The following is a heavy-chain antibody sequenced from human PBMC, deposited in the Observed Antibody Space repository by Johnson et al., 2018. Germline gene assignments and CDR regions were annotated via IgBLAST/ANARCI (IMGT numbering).Heavy chain of an antibody. D-gene: IGHD3-22*01. CDR1: GSYW. CDR2: ISGDGSTT. J-gene: IGHJ6*03. Sequence: VQLQESGGGLVQPGGSLRLSCAGSGSYWMFWVRQVPGKGLVWVSQISGDGSTTGYAASVQGRFSVSRDNAKNTMYLQMNSLRAEDTAVYYCARGRSDYDSWTHSYYYYMDDWGKGTTVTVSS. V-gene: IGHV3-74*01. CDR3: ARGRSDYDSWTHSYYYYMDD.